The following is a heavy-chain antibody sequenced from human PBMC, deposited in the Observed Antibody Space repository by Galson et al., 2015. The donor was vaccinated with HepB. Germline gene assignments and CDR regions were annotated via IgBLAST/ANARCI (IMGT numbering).Heavy chain of an antibody. J-gene: IGHJ6*02. Sequence: SLRLSCAASGYTFRSYWMYWVRQAPGKGLVWVSRIDSDGSGTNYADSVKGRFAISRDNAKNTLYLEMNSLRVEDTAIYYCVRGMGCSGGTCYLFEYGMDGWGRGTTVTVSS. CDR3: VRGMGCSGGTCYLFEYGMDG. CDR2: IDSDGSGT. D-gene: IGHD2-15*01. CDR1: GYTFRSYW. V-gene: IGHV3-74*01.